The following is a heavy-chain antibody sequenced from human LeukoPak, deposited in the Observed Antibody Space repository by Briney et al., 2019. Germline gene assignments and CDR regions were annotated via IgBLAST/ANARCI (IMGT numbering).Heavy chain of an antibody. V-gene: IGHV4-34*01. Sequence: SETLTLICAVYGGSFSGYYWSWIRQPPGKGLEWIGEINHSGSTNYNPSLKSRVTISVDTSKNQFSLKLSSVTAADTAVYYCARGGLRYFDWLLQEFDYWGQGTLVTVSS. CDR2: INHSGST. CDR3: ARGGLRYFDWLLQEFDY. D-gene: IGHD3-9*01. J-gene: IGHJ4*02. CDR1: GGSFSGYY.